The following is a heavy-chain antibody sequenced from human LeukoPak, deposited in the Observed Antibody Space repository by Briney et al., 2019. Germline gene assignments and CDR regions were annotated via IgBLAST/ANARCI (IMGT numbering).Heavy chain of an antibody. J-gene: IGHJ4*02. CDR1: GFTFSSAW. D-gene: IGHD3-22*01. V-gene: IGHV3-15*01. CDR3: TTDPDYYDRSGYYYRGGY. Sequence: GGSLRLSCAASGFTFSSAWMSWVRQAPRKGLEWVGRIKSKTDGGTTDYAAPVKGRFTISRDDSKNTLYLQMNSLKTEDTALYYCTTDPDYYDRSGYYYRGGYWDQGTLVTVSS. CDR2: IKSKTDGGTT.